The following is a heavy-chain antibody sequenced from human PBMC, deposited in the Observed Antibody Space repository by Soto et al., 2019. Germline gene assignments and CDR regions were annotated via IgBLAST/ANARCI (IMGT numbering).Heavy chain of an antibody. J-gene: IGHJ6*02. D-gene: IGHD4-17*01. CDR1: GYTFTSYD. CDR2: MNPNSGNT. CDR3: ARDVVDDYGGQYGMDV. V-gene: IGHV1-8*01. Sequence: ASVKVSCKASGYTFTSYDINWVRQATGQGLEWMGWMNPNSGNTGYAQKFQGRVTMTRNTSISTAYMELSSLRSEDTAVYYCARDVVDDYGGQYGMDVWGQGTTVTVSS.